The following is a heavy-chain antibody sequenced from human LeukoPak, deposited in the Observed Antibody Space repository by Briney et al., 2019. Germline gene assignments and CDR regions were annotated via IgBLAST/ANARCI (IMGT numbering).Heavy chain of an antibody. D-gene: IGHD4-11*01. J-gene: IGHJ4*02. CDR2: IYHSGST. V-gene: IGHV4-38-2*02. CDR3: ARDPSTTVGDY. CDR1: GYSISSGYY. Sequence: PSETLSLTCTVSGYSISSGYYWGWIRQPPGKGLEWIGSIYHSGSTYYNPSLKSRVTISVDTSKNQFSLKLSSVIAADTAVYYCARDPSTTVGDYWGQGTLVTVSS.